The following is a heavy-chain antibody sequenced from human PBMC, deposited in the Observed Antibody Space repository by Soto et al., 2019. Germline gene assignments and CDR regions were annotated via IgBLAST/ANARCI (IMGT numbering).Heavy chain of an antibody. D-gene: IGHD3-22*01. J-gene: IGHJ3*02. CDR2: INTGNGNT. V-gene: IGHV1-3*04. CDR3: ARSAYYYDKRGSGLGAFDI. CDR1: GYTFTDYA. Sequence: ASVKVSCKAXGYTFTDYAMHWVRQAPGQRLEWMGWINTGNGNTKYSQKFQGRVTITRDTSASTAYMELSSLRSEDTAIYYCARSAYYYDKRGSGLGAFDIWGQGTMVTVSS.